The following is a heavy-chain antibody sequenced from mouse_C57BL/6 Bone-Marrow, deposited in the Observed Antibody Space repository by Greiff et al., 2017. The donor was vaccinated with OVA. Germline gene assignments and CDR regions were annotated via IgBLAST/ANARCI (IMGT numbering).Heavy chain of an antibody. V-gene: IGHV1-82*01. D-gene: IGHD2-5*01. CDR1: GYAFSSSW. Sequence: VQLQQSGPELVKSGASVKISCKASGYAFSSSWMNWVKQRPGKGLEWIGRIYPGDGDTNYNGKFKGKATLTADKSSSTAYMQLSSLTSEDSAVYFCARTDYSNYGFAYWGQGTLVTVSA. J-gene: IGHJ3*01. CDR2: IYPGDGDT. CDR3: ARTDYSNYGFAY.